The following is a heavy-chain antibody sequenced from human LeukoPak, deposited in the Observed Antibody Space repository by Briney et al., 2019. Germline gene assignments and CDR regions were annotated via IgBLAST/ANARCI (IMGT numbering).Heavy chain of an antibody. CDR1: GYTFTGYY. V-gene: IGHV1-2*02. CDR3: ARDFAIFGVAEDY. Sequence: ASVKVSCKASGYTFTGYYMHWVRQAPGQGLEWMGWINPNSGGTNYAQKFEGRVTMTRDTSNSTAYMELSRLRSDGTAVYYCARDFAIFGVAEDYWGQGTLVTVSS. J-gene: IGHJ4*02. D-gene: IGHD3-3*01. CDR2: INPNSGGT.